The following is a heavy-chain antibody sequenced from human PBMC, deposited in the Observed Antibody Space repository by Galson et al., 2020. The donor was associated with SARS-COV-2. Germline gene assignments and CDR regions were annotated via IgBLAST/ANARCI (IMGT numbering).Heavy chain of an antibody. J-gene: IGHJ4*02. Sequence: GESLKISCAASGFTFSSYWMHWVRQAPGKGLVWVSRINSDGSSTSYADSVKGRFTISRDNAKNTLYLQMNSLRAEDTAVYYCARGETYYYDGSGYYPLVDYWGQGTLVTVSS. CDR3: ARGETYYYDGSGYYPLVDY. CDR2: INSDGSST. V-gene: IGHV3-74*01. D-gene: IGHD3-22*01. CDR1: GFTFSSYW.